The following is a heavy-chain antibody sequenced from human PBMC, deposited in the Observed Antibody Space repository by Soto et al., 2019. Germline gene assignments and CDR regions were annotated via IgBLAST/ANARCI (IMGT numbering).Heavy chain of an antibody. CDR2: ISAYNGNT. CDR3: ARDLSVVVPAAIRWGDWFDP. J-gene: IGHJ5*02. D-gene: IGHD2-2*02. V-gene: IGHV1-18*04. CDR1: GYTFTSYG. Sequence: VASVKVSCKASGYTFTSYGISWVRQAPGQGLEWMGWISAYNGNTNYAQKLQGRVTMTTDTSTSTAYMELRSLRSDDTAVYYCARDLSVVVPAAIRWGDWFDPWGQGTLVTVSS.